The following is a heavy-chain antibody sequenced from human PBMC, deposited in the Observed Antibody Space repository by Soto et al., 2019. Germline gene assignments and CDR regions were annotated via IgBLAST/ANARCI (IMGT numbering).Heavy chain of an antibody. Sequence: GGSLRLSCAASGFTFSSYGMHWVRQAPGKGLEWVAVIWYDGSNKYYADSVKGRFTISRDNSKNTLYLQMNNLRAEDTAVYYCARDRGSYHFDYWGQGTLVTVSS. CDR2: IWYDGSNK. V-gene: IGHV3-33*01. CDR3: ARDRGSYHFDY. D-gene: IGHD1-26*01. J-gene: IGHJ4*02. CDR1: GFTFSSYG.